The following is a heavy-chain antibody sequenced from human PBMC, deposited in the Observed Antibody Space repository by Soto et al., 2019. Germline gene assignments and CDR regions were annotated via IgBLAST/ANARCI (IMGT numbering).Heavy chain of an antibody. CDR3: ARGAPDFWCGYSDYYYYMDV. V-gene: IGHV1-2*04. D-gene: IGHD3-3*01. Sequence: GASLKVSCKASGYTFTAYYRHWVRLAPGQGLEWMGWINPNSGGTNYAQKFQGWVTMTRDTSISTAYMELSRLRSDDTAVYYCARGAPDFWCGYSDYYYYMDVWGKGTTVTVSS. CDR1: GYTFTAYY. J-gene: IGHJ6*03. CDR2: INPNSGGT.